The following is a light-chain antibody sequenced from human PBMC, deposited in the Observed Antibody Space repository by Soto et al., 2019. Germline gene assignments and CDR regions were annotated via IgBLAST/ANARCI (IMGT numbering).Light chain of an antibody. J-gene: IGKJ2*01. CDR2: GAS. V-gene: IGKV3-20*01. Sequence: EIVLTQSPGTLSLSPGERATLSCRASQSVSSSYLAWYQQKPGQAPRLLIYGASSRATGIPDRFSGSGSGTDFTLTISRLEPEDFAVYYCQQYGSSRGYTFGQGTKLE. CDR3: QQYGSSRGYT. CDR1: QSVSSSY.